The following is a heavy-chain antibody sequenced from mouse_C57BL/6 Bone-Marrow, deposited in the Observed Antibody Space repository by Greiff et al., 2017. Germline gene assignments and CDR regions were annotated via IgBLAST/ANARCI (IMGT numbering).Heavy chain of an antibody. CDR2: IDPENGDT. Sequence: VQLQQSGAELVRPGASVKLSCTASGFNIKDDYMHWVKQRPEQGLEWIGWIDPENGDTEYASKFQGKATITADTSSNTAYLQLSSLTSEDTAVYYCTTYLRHFDVWGTGTTVTVSS. J-gene: IGHJ1*03. CDR1: GFNIKDDY. V-gene: IGHV14-4*01. D-gene: IGHD1-1*01. CDR3: TTYLRHFDV.